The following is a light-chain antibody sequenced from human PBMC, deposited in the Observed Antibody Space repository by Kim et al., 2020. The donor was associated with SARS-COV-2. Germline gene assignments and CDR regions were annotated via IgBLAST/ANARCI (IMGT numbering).Light chain of an antibody. J-gene: IGLJ3*02. Sequence: SYELTQPPSVSVAPGKTARITCGGNNIGSKSVHWYQQKPGQAPVLVIYCDSDRPSGIPERFSGSNSGNTATLTISRVEAGDEADYYCQVWDSSSELRVFGGGTKVTVL. CDR1: NIGSKS. V-gene: IGLV3-21*04. CDR2: CDS. CDR3: QVWDSSSELRV.